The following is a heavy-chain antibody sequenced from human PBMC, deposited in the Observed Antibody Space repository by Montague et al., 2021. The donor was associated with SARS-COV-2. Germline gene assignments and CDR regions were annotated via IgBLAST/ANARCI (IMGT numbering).Heavy chain of an antibody. V-gene: IGHV4-61*02. CDR1: GGPISSGSYY. Sequence: TLSLTCTVSGGPISSGSYYWSWIRQPAGKGLEWIGRIYTSGSTNYNPSLKSRVTISVDTSKNQFSLKLSSVTAADTAVYYCARADFWSGYLYFDYWGQGTLVTVSS. CDR2: IYTSGST. D-gene: IGHD3-3*01. CDR3: ARADFWSGYLYFDY. J-gene: IGHJ4*02.